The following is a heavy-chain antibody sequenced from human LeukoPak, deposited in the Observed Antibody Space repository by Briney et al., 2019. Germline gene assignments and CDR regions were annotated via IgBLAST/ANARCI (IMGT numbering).Heavy chain of an antibody. D-gene: IGHD3-10*01. CDR2: IIPKFGLP. V-gene: IGHV1-69*04. CDR1: GGTFISDA. CDR3: ARVRVGTKVRGRFYYYGMDV. Sequence: PAASVKVSCKASGGTFISDAISWVRQAPGQGLEWMGRIIPKFGLPDYAQNFQGRVTITADKSTDTAYMELSSLRSDDTAIYYCARVRVGTKVRGRFYYYGMDVWGQGTTVTVSS. J-gene: IGHJ6*02.